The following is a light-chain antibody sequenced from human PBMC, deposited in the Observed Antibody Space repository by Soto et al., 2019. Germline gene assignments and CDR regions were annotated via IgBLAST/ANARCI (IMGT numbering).Light chain of an antibody. CDR1: SSDVGSYNL. CDR3: CSYAGNSDVV. Sequence: QSALSQPASVSGSPGQSITISCAGSSSDVGSYNLVSWYQQHPGKAPKLMIAEVSRRPSGVSNRFSASKSGNTASLTISGLQAEDEGDYYCCSYAGNSDVVFGGGTKLTV. CDR2: EVS. V-gene: IGLV2-23*02. J-gene: IGLJ2*01.